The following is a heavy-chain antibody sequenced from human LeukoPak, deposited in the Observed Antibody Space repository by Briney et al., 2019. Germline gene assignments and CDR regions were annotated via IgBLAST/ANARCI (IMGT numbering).Heavy chain of an antibody. CDR3: VRVVTGSVDY. D-gene: IGHD3-10*01. CDR2: IYYTGGT. Sequence: SETLSLTCTVSGGSISGHYWGWIRQPPGKGLEWIGYIYYTGGTNYIPSLESRVTISVDTSKNQFSLKLGSVTAADTAIYYCVRVVTGSVDYWGQGALVTVSS. J-gene: IGHJ4*02. CDR1: GGSISGHY. V-gene: IGHV4-59*11.